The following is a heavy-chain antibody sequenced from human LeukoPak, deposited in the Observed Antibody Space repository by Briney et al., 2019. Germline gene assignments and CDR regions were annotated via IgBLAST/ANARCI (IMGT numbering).Heavy chain of an antibody. CDR3: ATATDSGSYFSFDY. V-gene: IGHV1-24*01. J-gene: IGHJ4*02. CDR1: GYALTEIS. Sequence: ASVKVSCKVSGYALTEISMHWVRQAPGKGLEWMGGFDPEDGETIYAQKFQGRVTMTEDTSTDTAYMELSSLRSEDTAAYYCATATDSGSYFSFDYWGQGTLVTVSS. CDR2: FDPEDGET. D-gene: IGHD1-26*01.